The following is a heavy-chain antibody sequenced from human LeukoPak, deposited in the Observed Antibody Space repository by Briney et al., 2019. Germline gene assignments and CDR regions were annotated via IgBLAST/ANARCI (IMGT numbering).Heavy chain of an antibody. Sequence: GESLKISCQGSGNSFTSAWIGWVRQMPGKGREWLGIIYLGDSDVRYSPSFRGQVTISADKSISSAYLQWSSLKDSDTARYYCARHGGKSSHSIDSWGQGTLVTVSS. D-gene: IGHD3-16*01. V-gene: IGHV5-51*01. J-gene: IGHJ4*02. CDR2: IYLGDSDV. CDR1: GNSFTSAW. CDR3: ARHGGKSSHSIDS.